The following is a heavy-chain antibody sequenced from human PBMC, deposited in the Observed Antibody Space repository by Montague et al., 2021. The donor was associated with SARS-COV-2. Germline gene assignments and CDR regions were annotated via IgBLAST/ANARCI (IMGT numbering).Heavy chain of an antibody. CDR3: AASWRRGYSNPFHH. CDR1: GDSITSGGYF. V-gene: IGHV4-31*03. Sequence: TLSLTCTVSGDSITSGGYFWNWIRQHPGKGLEYIGAISYSGSTYYNPSLTSRVSISMDTSKNAFSLSLHSVTAADTAVYFCAASWRRGYSNPFHHCGRGSLVTVSS. J-gene: IGHJ4*02. D-gene: IGHD4-11*01. CDR2: ISYSGST.